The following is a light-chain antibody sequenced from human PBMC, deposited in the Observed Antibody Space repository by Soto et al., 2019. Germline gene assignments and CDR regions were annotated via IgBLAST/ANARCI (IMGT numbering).Light chain of an antibody. V-gene: IGKV1-27*01. J-gene: IGKJ1*01. CDR3: QNYNRAPWT. CDR2: GES. Sequence: DIQMTQSPSSLSASVGDRVTITCRVSEDISNYLAWYQQKPGKVPKLLIYGESTLQTGVPSRFSGSGSGTDFTLTISSLQTEDVATYYCQNYNRAPWTFGQGTKVES. CDR1: EDISNY.